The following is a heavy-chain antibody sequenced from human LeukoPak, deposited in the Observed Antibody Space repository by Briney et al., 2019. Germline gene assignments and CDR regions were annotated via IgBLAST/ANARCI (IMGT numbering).Heavy chain of an antibody. Sequence: GESLKISCKGSGYSFTSYWIGWVRQMPGKGLEWMGIIYPGDSDTKYSRSFQGQVTISADKSISTAYLQWSSLKASDTAMYYCARWTGDYYGSGEYYFDYWGQGTLVTVSS. J-gene: IGHJ4*02. V-gene: IGHV5-51*01. CDR2: IYPGDSDT. D-gene: IGHD3-10*01. CDR1: GYSFTSYW. CDR3: ARWTGDYYGSGEYYFDY.